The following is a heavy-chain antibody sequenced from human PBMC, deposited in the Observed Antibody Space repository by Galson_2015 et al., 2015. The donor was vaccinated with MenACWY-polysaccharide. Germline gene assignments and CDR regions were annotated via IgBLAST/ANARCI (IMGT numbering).Heavy chain of an antibody. V-gene: IGHV3-48*02. D-gene: IGHD6-6*01. CDR1: GFTFATRA. CDR2: IGSDGNNR. Sequence: SLRLSCAASGFTFATRAMTWVRQAPGKGLEWVSSIGSDGNNRYHADSVRGRFTISRDNAKNSLYLQMNRLRDEDTAIYYCARRGLYSSSSGGLDHWGQGTLVTVSS. CDR3: ARRGLYSSSSGGLDH. J-gene: IGHJ5*02.